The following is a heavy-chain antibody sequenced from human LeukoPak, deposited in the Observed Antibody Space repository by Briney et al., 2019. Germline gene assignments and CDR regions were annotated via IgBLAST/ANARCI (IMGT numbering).Heavy chain of an antibody. CDR2: IYYSGST. CDR1: GGSISSGDYY. V-gene: IGHV4-31*03. Sequence: SQTLSLTRTVSGGSISSGDYYWSWIRQHPGKGLEWIGYIYYSGSTYYNPSLKSRVTISVDTSKNQFSLNLNSVTAADTAVYYCASGREVTATLPYWGQGTLVTVSS. D-gene: IGHD2-15*01. CDR3: ASGREVTATLPY. J-gene: IGHJ4*02.